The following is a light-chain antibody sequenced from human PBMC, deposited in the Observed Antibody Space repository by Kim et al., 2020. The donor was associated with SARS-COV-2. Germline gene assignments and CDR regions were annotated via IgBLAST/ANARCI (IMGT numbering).Light chain of an antibody. V-gene: IGKV1-27*01. CDR1: QGISND. J-gene: IGKJ1*01. CDR2: AAS. CDR3: HMYNNAPWT. Sequence: ACVGERGTITGRARQGISNDLAWYQHKPGKVPKLLIFAASTVHSGVPSRFSGGGSGTDFTITISSLQPEDVATYYCHMYNNAPWTFGQGTKVDIK.